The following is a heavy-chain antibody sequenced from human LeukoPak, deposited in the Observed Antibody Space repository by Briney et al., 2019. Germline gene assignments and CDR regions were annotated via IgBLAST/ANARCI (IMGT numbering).Heavy chain of an antibody. CDR1: GFTFSNYW. Sequence: GGSLRLSCVASGFTFSNYWMHWVRQPPGKGLVWVSRIYVDGRTTNYADSVKGRFTISRDNAKNTVYLETNSLSVEDTATYYCIRDFRSADLWGQGTLVTVTS. J-gene: IGHJ5*02. CDR3: IRDFRSADL. V-gene: IGHV3-74*01. CDR2: IYVDGRTT.